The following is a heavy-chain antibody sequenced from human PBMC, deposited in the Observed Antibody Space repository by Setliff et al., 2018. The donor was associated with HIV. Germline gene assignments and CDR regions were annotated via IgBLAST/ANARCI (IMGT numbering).Heavy chain of an antibody. Sequence: PSETLSLTCTVSGDPVSSRSYYWSWIRQTPGKGLEWIGEINHSGGTNYNPPLKSRVTMSVDTSKNQFSLKLSSVTAADTAVFYCARGGYSYGFGRHRAYFQYWGQGTQVTVSS. CDR3: ARGGYSYGFGRHRAYFQY. D-gene: IGHD5-18*01. J-gene: IGHJ1*01. CDR1: GDPVSSRSYY. V-gene: IGHV4-39*07. CDR2: INHSGGT.